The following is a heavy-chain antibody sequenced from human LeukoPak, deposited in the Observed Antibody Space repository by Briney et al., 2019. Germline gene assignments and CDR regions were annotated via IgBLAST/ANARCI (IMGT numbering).Heavy chain of an antibody. D-gene: IGHD6-19*01. CDR3: AREAGPVPYSSGWTNKKVYYYYYMDV. Sequence: SETLSLTCTVSGGSISTDYWNWIRQPPGKGLEWIGYIHYTGRTNYNPSLKSRLTISIDTSKNQFSLTLTSVTAADTAVYYCAREAGPVPYSSGWTNKKVYYYYYMDVWGKGTTVTVSS. CDR2: IHYTGRT. V-gene: IGHV4-59*01. J-gene: IGHJ6*03. CDR1: GGSISTDY.